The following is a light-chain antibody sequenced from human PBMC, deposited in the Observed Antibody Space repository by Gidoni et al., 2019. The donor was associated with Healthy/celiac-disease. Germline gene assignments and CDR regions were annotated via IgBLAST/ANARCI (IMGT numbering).Light chain of an antibody. CDR2: GNS. CDR3: QSYDSSLLGLDLV. CDR1: SSNIGAGYD. J-gene: IGLJ2*01. Sequence: QSVLPPPHTVSGAPGQRVTIPCTRISSNIGAGYDVHGYQQLPGTAPKLPIYGNSNRPSGVPDRFSGSKSGPSASLSITGLQAYDESDYYFQSYDSSLLGLDLVFGGGPQLSVL. V-gene: IGLV1-40*01.